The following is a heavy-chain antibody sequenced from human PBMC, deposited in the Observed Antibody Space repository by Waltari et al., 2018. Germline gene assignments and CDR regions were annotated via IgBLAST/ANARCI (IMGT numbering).Heavy chain of an antibody. V-gene: IGHV4-4*02. CDR2: INHSGST. CDR1: GFTLSSYW. CDR3: AREMRGYSY. Sequence: VQLVESGGGLVQPGGSLRLSCAASGFTLSSYWMHWVRQAPGKGLEWIGEINHSGSTNYNPSRKSRVTISVDTSKNQFSLKLSSVTAADTAVYYCAREMRGYSYWGQGTLVTVSS. D-gene: IGHD3-22*01. J-gene: IGHJ4*02.